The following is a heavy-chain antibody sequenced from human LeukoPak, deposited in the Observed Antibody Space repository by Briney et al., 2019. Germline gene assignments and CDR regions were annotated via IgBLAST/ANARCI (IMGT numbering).Heavy chain of an antibody. CDR2: IYSGGST. Sequence: GGSLRLSCAASGFTVSSNYMSWVRQAPGKGLEWGSVIYSGGSTYYADSVKGRFTISRDNSKNTLYLQMNSLRAEDTAVYYCASHIVATSYFNFDYWGQGTLVTVSS. CDR3: ASHIVATSYFNFDY. CDR1: GFTVSSNY. J-gene: IGHJ4*02. V-gene: IGHV3-66*02. D-gene: IGHD5-12*01.